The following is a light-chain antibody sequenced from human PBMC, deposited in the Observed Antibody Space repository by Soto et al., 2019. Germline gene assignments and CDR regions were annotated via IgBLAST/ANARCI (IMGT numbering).Light chain of an antibody. CDR2: AVS. J-gene: IGLJ1*01. CDR3: SSYTSDSSYV. V-gene: IGLV2-14*01. CDR1: SSDVGLYDY. Sequence: QSALTQPASVSGSPGQSITISCTGTSSDVGLYDYVSWYQQHLGKAPQVMIYAVSNRPSGVSNRFSASKSGNTASLFISGLQAEDEADYYCSSYTSDSSYVFGSGTKVTVL.